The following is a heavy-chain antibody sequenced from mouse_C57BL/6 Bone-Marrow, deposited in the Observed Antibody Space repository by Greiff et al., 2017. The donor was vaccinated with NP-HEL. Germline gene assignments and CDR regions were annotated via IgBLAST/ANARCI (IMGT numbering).Heavy chain of an antibody. V-gene: IGHV1-59*01. CDR1: GYTFTSYW. CDR3: ARLGIITTVEGRGY. CDR2: IDPSDSYT. J-gene: IGHJ2*01. Sequence: QVQLQQPGAELVRPGTSVKLSCKASGYTFTSYWMHWVKQRPGQGLEWIGVIDPSDSYTNYNQKFKGKATLTVDTSSSTAYMQLSSLTSEDSAVYYCARLGIITTVEGRGYWGQGTTLTVSS. D-gene: IGHD1-1*01.